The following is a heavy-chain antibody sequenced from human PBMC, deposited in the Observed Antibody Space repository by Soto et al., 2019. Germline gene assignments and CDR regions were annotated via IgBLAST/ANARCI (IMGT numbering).Heavy chain of an antibody. CDR2: ISYDGSNK. D-gene: IGHD3-10*01. J-gene: IGHJ6*02. CDR1: GFTFSSYG. Sequence: QVQLVESGGGVVQPGRSLRLSCAASGFTFSSYGMHWVRQAPGKGLEWVAVISYDGSNKYYADSVKGRFTISRDNSKNTLYLQMNSLRAEDTAVYYCAGTVAILLEYYYGMDVWGQGTTVTVSS. V-gene: IGHV3-30*03. CDR3: AGTVAILLEYYYGMDV.